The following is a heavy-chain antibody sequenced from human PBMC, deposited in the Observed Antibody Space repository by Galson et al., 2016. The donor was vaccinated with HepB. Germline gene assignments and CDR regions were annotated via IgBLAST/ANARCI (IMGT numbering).Heavy chain of an antibody. D-gene: IGHD1-26*01. CDR3: AKGAGGYYDY. CDR2: INTAGGDT. Sequence: QSGAEVKKPGASVKVSCKASGYTFNSYAIHWLRQAPGQRLEWMGWINTAGGDTTYSQKFQGGLITTRDTSASTAYMELSGLRSEDTAVYFCAKGAGGYYDYWGQGTLVTVSS. CDR1: GYTFNSYA. V-gene: IGHV1-3*04. J-gene: IGHJ4*02.